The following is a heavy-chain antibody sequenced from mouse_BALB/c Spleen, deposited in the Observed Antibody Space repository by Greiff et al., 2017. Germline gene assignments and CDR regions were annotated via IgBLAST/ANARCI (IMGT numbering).Heavy chain of an antibody. CDR1: GFTFSSYG. CDR2: ISSGGSYT. V-gene: IGHV5-6*01. Sequence: VQLKESGGDLVKPGGSLKLSCAASGFTFSSYGMSWVRQTPDKRLEWVATISSGGSYTYYPDSVKGRFTISRDNAKNTLYLQMSSLKSEDTAMYYCARHGDYEGGAMDYWGQGTSVTVSS. D-gene: IGHD2-4*01. J-gene: IGHJ4*01. CDR3: ARHGDYEGGAMDY.